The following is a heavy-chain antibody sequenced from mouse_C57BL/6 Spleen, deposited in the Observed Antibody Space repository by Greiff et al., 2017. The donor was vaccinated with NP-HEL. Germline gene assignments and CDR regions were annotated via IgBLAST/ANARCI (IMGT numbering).Heavy chain of an antibody. CDR1: GYSFTSYY. CDR2: IYPGSGNT. V-gene: IGHV1-66*01. Sequence: QVQLQQSGPELVKPGASVKISCKASGYSFTSYYIHWVKQRPGQGLEWIGWIYPGSGNTKYNEKFKGKATLTADTSSSTAYMQLSSLTSEDSAVYYCASFWSFYAMDYWGQGTSVTVSS. CDR3: ASFWSFYAMDY. J-gene: IGHJ4*01.